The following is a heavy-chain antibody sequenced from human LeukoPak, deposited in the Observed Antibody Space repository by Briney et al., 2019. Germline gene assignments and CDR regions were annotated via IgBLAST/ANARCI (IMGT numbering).Heavy chain of an antibody. CDR2: IYYSGST. CDR3: ARTYYDSSGWYFDL. V-gene: IGHV4-31*11. Sequence: SETLSLTCVVSGGSISPYYWSWIRQHPGKGLEWIGYIYYSGSTYYNPSLKSRVTISVDTSKNQFSLKLSSVTAADTAVYYCARTYYDSSGWYFDLWGRGTLVTVSS. J-gene: IGHJ2*01. CDR1: GGSISPYY. D-gene: IGHD3-22*01.